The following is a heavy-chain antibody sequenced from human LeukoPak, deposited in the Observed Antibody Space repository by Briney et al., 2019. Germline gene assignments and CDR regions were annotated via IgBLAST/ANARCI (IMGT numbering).Heavy chain of an antibody. CDR3: ARPQVVVVTTVAFDI. J-gene: IGHJ3*02. CDR1: GYNFATDW. Sequence: GESLKISCKGSGYNFATDWIGWVPQMPGKGLKWMGIIYPGDSDARYSPSFQGQVTISADKSISTAYLQWSSLKASDTAMYYCARPQVVVVTTVAFDIWGQGTMVTVSS. V-gene: IGHV5-51*01. CDR2: IYPGDSDA. D-gene: IGHD2-21*02.